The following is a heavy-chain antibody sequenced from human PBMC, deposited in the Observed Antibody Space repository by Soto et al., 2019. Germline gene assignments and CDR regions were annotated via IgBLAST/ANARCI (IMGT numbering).Heavy chain of an antibody. CDR3: AREDYGDYDY. CDR2: INACNGNT. Sequence: GASGKVSCKDSGYTFTSYAMHWVRQAPGQRLEWMGWINACNGNTKYSQKFQGRVTITRDTSTSTAYMELRSLRSDDTAVYYCAREDYGDYDYWGQGTLVTVSS. J-gene: IGHJ4*02. CDR1: GYTFTSYA. D-gene: IGHD4-17*01. V-gene: IGHV1-3*01.